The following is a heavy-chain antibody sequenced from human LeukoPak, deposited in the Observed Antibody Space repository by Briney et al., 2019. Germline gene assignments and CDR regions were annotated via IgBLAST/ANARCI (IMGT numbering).Heavy chain of an antibody. Sequence: GGSLRLSCAASGFTFGSYAMSWVRQAPGKGLEWASSTSGSGGSTYYADSVKGRFTISRDNSKNTLYLQMNSLRAEDTAVYYCAKEKDSRGYFDYWGQGTLVIVSS. CDR1: GFTFGSYA. D-gene: IGHD3-22*01. V-gene: IGHV3-23*01. J-gene: IGHJ4*02. CDR2: TSGSGGST. CDR3: AKEKDSRGYFDY.